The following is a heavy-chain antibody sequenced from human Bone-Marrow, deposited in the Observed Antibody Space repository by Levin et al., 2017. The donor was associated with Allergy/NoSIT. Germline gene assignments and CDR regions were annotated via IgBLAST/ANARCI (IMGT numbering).Heavy chain of an antibody. CDR2: ISYSGTT. J-gene: IGHJ4*02. V-gene: IGHV4-39*01. D-gene: IGHD3-9*01. Sequence: SETLSLTCGVSGGSISSSYYYWAWVRQPPGKGLEWIGTISYSGTTYYNPSLKSRVTISVDTSKKQFSLKLSSVTAADTAVYYCARHWYYFATGDYSSCFDSWGQGTLVTVSS. CDR1: GGSISSSYYY. CDR3: ARHWYYFATGDYSSCFDS.